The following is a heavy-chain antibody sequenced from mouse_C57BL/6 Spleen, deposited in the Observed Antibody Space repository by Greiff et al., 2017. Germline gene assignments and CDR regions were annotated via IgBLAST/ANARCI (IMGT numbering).Heavy chain of an antibody. CDR2: IYPGTSDP. J-gene: IGHJ4*01. Sequence: EVQVVESGTVLARPGASVKMSCKTSGYTFTSYWMHWVKQRPGQGLEWIGAIYPGTSDPSYNQKFKGKAKLTAVTSASTAYMSLSSLTNEDSAVYYCSLTVYDGYYVRGVSMDYWGQGTSVTVAS. CDR1: GYTFTSYW. D-gene: IGHD2-3*01. V-gene: IGHV1-5*01. CDR3: SLTVYDGYYVRGVSMDY.